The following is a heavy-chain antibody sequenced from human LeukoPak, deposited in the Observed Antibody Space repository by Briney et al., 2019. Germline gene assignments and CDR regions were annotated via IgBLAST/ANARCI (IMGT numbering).Heavy chain of an antibody. J-gene: IGHJ4*02. CDR3: ARGRRRYCSGGSCSSPLFDY. CDR2: INHSGST. CDR1: GGSFSGYY. D-gene: IGHD2-15*01. V-gene: IGHV4-34*01. Sequence: SETLSLTCAVYGGSFSGYYWSWIRQPPGKGLEWIGEINHSGSTNYNPSLKSRVTISVDTSKNQFSLKLSSVTAADTAVYYCARGRRRYCSGGSCSSPLFDYWGQGTLVTVSS.